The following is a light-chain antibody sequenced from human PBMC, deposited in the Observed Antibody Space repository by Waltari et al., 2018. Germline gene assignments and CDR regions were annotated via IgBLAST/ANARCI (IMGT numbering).Light chain of an antibody. J-gene: IGKJ1*01. V-gene: IGKV3-20*01. CDR1: HSVSSS. CDR3: QQYSSWPQT. Sequence: EIVLTQYPDTVALSPGERASLSCRASHSVSSSLALYQQKPGQAPTLLMSGASRRATDVSDRFSGSGSGTDFTLTISSLEAEDFAVYFCQQYSSWPQTFGRGTTVEIK. CDR2: GAS.